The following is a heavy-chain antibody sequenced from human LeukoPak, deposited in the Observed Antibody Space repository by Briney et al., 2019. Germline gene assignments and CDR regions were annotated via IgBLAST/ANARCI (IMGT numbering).Heavy chain of an antibody. J-gene: IGHJ4*02. CDR1: GGSFSGYY. CDR2: INHSGST. CDR3: ARGVRYCSSTSCYFRITEIYPLRFDY. Sequence: SETLSLTCAVYGGSFSGYYWSWIRQPPGKGLEWIGEINHSGSTNYNPSLKSRVTISVDTSKNQFSLKLSSVTAADTAVYYCARGVRYCSSTSCYFRITEIYPLRFDYWGQGTLVTVSS. D-gene: IGHD2-2*01. V-gene: IGHV4-34*01.